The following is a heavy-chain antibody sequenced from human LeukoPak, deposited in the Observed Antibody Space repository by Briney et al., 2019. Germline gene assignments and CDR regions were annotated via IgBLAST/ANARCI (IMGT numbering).Heavy chain of an antibody. CDR1: GFTFSNYG. J-gene: IGHJ4*02. CDR3: AKVEGAYYYDNSSPGGG. Sequence: GGSLRLSCAASGFTFSNYGMHSVRQAPGKGLEWVAFIRYDGTNQYYADSVKGRFTISRDNSKDTLYLQMNSLRPEDTAVYYSAKVEGAYYYDNSSPGGGWGQGSLVTVSS. D-gene: IGHD3-22*01. V-gene: IGHV3-30*02. CDR2: IRYDGTNQ.